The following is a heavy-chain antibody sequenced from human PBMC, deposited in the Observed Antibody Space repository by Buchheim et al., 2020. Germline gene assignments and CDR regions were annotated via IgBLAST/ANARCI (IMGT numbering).Heavy chain of an antibody. CDR3: ARETGYSSSWPFYYYYGMDV. Sequence: QVQLVESGGGVVQPGRSLRLSCAASGFTFSSYAMHWVRQAPGKGLEWVAVISYDGSNKYYADSVKGRFTIPRDNSKNRLYPQMNSLRAEDTAVYYCARETGYSSSWPFYYYYGMDVWGQGTT. CDR1: GFTFSSYA. D-gene: IGHD6-13*01. CDR2: ISYDGSNK. J-gene: IGHJ6*02. V-gene: IGHV3-30-3*01.